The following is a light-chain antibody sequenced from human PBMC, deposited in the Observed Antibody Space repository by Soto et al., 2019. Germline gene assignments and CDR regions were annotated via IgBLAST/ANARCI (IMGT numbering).Light chain of an antibody. CDR1: QTISSN. Sequence: EIVLTQSPGTLSLSPGERATLSCRASQTISSNLAWYQQKPGQAPRLLIYDASNRATGIPDRFSGSGSGTDFTLTIRSLQSEDSAVYYCQQYVHWPPGACGQGTKVDIK. V-gene: IGKV3D-15*01. J-gene: IGKJ1*01. CDR2: DAS. CDR3: QQYVHWPPGA.